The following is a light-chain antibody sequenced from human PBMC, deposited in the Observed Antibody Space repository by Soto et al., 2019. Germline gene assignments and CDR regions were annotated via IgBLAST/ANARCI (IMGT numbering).Light chain of an antibody. J-gene: IGKJ5*01. CDR2: AAS. V-gene: IGKV3-20*01. CDR1: QSVSSSH. CDR3: QQYSDLPMT. Sequence: EIVMTQSPATLSVSPVETATLSCMASQSVSSSHLAWYQHKPGQAPRLLIYAASSRATGSPDRFSGGGSGTDFTLTISRLEPEDFAVYFCQQYSDLPMTFGQGTRLEIK.